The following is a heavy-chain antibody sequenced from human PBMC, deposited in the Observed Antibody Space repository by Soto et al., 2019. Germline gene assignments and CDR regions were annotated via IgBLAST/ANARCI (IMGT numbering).Heavy chain of an antibody. CDR3: AGVGAARPRRGYNWFDP. V-gene: IGHV1-8*01. D-gene: IGHD6-6*01. J-gene: IGHJ5*02. CDR2: MNPNSGNT. CDR1: GYTFTSYD. Sequence: QLQLVQSGAEVKKPGASVKVSCKASGYTFTSYDINWVRQATGQGLEWMGWMNPNSGNTGYAQKFQGRVTMTRNTSISTAYMELSSLRSEDTAVYYCAGVGAARPRRGYNWFDPWGQGTLVPVSS.